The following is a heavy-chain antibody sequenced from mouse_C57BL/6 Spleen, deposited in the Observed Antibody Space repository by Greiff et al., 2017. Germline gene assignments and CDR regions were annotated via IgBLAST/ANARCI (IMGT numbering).Heavy chain of an antibody. D-gene: IGHD2-4*01. Sequence: QVQLQQSGTELVKPGASVKLSCKASGYTFTSYWMHWVKQRPGQGLEWIGNINPSNGGTNYNEKFKSKATLTVDKSSSTAYMQLSSLTSEDSAVYYCARFPGDYVPYYAMDYWGQGTSVTVSS. CDR2: INPSNGGT. J-gene: IGHJ4*01. CDR3: ARFPGDYVPYYAMDY. CDR1: GYTFTSYW. V-gene: IGHV1-53*01.